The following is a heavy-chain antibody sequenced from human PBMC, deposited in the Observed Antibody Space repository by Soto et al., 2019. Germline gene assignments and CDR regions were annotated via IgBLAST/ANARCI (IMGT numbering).Heavy chain of an antibody. CDR1: GGTFSSYA. Sequence: SVKVSCKASGGTFSSYAISWVRQAPGQGLEWMGGIIPIFGTANYAQKFQGRVTITADESTSTAYMELSSLRSEDTAVYYCARSDTAMPTYYYYYGMDVWGQGTTVTVSS. J-gene: IGHJ6*02. V-gene: IGHV1-69*13. D-gene: IGHD5-18*01. CDR2: IIPIFGTA. CDR3: ARSDTAMPTYYYYYGMDV.